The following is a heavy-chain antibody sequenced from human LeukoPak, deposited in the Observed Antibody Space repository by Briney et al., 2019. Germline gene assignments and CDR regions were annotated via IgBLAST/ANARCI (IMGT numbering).Heavy chain of an antibody. CDR3: TDWDAARFDY. V-gene: IGHV3-15*01. D-gene: IGHD1-1*01. J-gene: IGHJ4*02. CDR1: GFTFTNAW. Sequence: GGSLRPSCAASGFTFTNAWMNWVRRPPGKGLEWVGRIFSKTDGGATDHAAPVKGRFIISRDDSKNTLYLQMNSLQTEDTAVYYCTDWDAARFDYWGQGSLVTVSS. CDR2: IFSKTDGGAT.